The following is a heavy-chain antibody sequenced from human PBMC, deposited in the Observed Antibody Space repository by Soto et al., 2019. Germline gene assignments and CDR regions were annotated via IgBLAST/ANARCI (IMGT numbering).Heavy chain of an antibody. CDR3: AKDALGAAAAGSIDY. V-gene: IGHV3-30*18. D-gene: IGHD6-13*01. CDR1: GFTFSSYG. CDR2: ISYDGSNK. Sequence: GGSLRLSCAASGFTFSSYGMHWVRQAPGKGLEWVAVISYDGSNKYYADSVKGRFTISRDNSKNTLYLQMNSLRAEDTAVYYCAKDALGAAAAGSIDYWGQGTLVTVSS. J-gene: IGHJ4*02.